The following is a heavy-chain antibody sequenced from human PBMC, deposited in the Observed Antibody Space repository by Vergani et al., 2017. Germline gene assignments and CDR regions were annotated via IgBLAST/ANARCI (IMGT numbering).Heavy chain of an antibody. J-gene: IGHJ4*02. V-gene: IGHV4-31*03. CDR3: AGRGWDSSVGYFDY. D-gene: IGHD1-26*01. Sequence: QVQLQESGPGLVKPSQTLSLTCTVSGGSISSGGYYWSWIRQHPGKGLEWIGYIYYSGSTYYNPSLKSRVSISVDTSKNQFSLKLTSVTAADTAVYYCAGRGWDSSVGYFDYWGQGTLVTVSS. CDR2: IYYSGST. CDR1: GGSISSGGYY.